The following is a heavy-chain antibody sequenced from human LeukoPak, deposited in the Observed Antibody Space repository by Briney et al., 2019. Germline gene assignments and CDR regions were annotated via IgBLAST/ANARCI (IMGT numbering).Heavy chain of an antibody. CDR1: GGSISSSSYY. D-gene: IGHD6-13*01. Sequence: SETLSLTCTVSGGSISSSSYYWGWIRQPPGKGLEWIGSIYYSGSTYYNPSLKSRVTISVDTSKNQFSLKLSSVTAADTAVYYCARWSNQQLVKDAFDIWGQGTMVTVST. CDR2: IYYSGST. CDR3: ARWSNQQLVKDAFDI. V-gene: IGHV4-39*07. J-gene: IGHJ3*02.